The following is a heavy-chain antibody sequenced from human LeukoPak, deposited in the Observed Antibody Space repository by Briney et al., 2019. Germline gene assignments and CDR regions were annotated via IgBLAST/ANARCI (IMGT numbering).Heavy chain of an antibody. CDR3: ARTSSGDYFDY. CDR2: VNPNSGGT. J-gene: IGHJ4*02. CDR1: GYTFTGYY. Sequence: ASVKVSCKASGYTFTGYYMHWVRQAPGQGLEWMGWVNPNSGGTNYAQKFQGRVTITRNTSISTAYMELSSLRSEDTAVYYCARTSSGDYFDYWGQGTLVTVSS. D-gene: IGHD6-6*01. V-gene: IGHV1-2*02.